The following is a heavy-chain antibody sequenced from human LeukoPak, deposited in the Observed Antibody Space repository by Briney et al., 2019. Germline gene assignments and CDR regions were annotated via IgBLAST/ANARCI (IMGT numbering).Heavy chain of an antibody. CDR1: GFTFSDYY. V-gene: IGHV3-11*01. CDR2: INSSGYII. D-gene: IGHD3-10*01. CDR3: ARGPAYGSGKFGPFDY. J-gene: IGHJ4*02. Sequence: GGSLRLSCAASGFTFSDYYMSWIRQAPGKGLEWVSYINSSGYIIYYADSVRGRFTISRDNAKNSLYLQMNSLRAEDTAVYYCARGPAYGSGKFGPFDYWGQGTLVTVSS.